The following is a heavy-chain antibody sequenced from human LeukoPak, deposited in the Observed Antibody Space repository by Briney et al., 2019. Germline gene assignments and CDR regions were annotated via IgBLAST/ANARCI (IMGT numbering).Heavy chain of an antibody. D-gene: IGHD3-3*01. CDR1: GYTFTSYG. V-gene: IGHV1-18*01. CDR3: ARGTYYDFWSGLDY. J-gene: IGHJ4*02. Sequence: ASVKVSCKASGYTFTSYGISWVRQAPGQGREWMGWISAYNGNTNYAQKLQGRVTMTTDTSTSTAYMELRSLRSDDTAVYYCARGTYYDFWSGLDYWGQGTLVTVSS. CDR2: ISAYNGNT.